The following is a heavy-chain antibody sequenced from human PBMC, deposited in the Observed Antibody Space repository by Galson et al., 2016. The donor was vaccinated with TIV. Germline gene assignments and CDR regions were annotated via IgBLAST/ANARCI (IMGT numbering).Heavy chain of an antibody. CDR3: ARGGQLVRYFDY. Sequence: SVKVSCEASGNTFNTYTFHWVRQAPGQGLVWLGRITPAFGTTDVAQKFQGRVAITADKSTTTIYMDLSSLKSDDTGLYYCARGGQLVRYFDYWGQGSLVTVSS. CDR2: ITPAFGTT. CDR1: GNTFNTYT. V-gene: IGHV1-69*08. D-gene: IGHD6-6*01. J-gene: IGHJ4*02.